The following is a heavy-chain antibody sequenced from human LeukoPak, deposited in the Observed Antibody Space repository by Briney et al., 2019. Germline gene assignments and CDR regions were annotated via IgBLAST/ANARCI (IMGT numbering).Heavy chain of an antibody. CDR3: ARESSSGYYGY. D-gene: IGHD3-22*01. Sequence: PGRSLRLSSAASGFTFSSYGMHWVRQAPGKGLEWVAVISYDGSNKYYADSVKGRFTISRDNSKNTLYLQMNSLRAEDTAVYYCARESSSGYYGYWGQGTLVTVSS. J-gene: IGHJ4*02. CDR2: ISYDGSNK. CDR1: GFTFSSYG. V-gene: IGHV3-30*03.